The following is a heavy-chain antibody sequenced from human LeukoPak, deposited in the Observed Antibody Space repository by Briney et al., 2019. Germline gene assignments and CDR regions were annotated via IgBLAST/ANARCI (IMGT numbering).Heavy chain of an antibody. CDR3: AKADEYYYYYYYMDV. CDR1: GFTFSNHV. Sequence: GGSLRLSCAASGFTFSNHVMHWVRQSPGKGLEWVAVISSDGSMKYYADSIKGRFTISRDNSQNTLYLQMNSLRSEDTAVYHCAKADEYYYYYYYMDVWGKGTTVTVSS. J-gene: IGHJ6*03. V-gene: IGHV3-30*04. D-gene: IGHD5-24*01. CDR2: ISSDGSMK.